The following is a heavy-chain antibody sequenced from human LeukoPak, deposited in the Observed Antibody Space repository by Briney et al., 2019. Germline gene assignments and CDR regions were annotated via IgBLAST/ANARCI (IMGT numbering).Heavy chain of an antibody. CDR2: IGGSGGST. CDR3: AKGSTGDRAFDI. V-gene: IGHV3-23*01. CDR1: GFSFSSYA. Sequence: GGSPRLSCAASGFSFSSYAMSWVRQAPGKGLEWVSAIGGSGGSTYYADSVKGRFTISRDNSRNTLYLQMNTLGAEDTAVYYCAKGSTGDRAFDIWGQGTMVTVSS. D-gene: IGHD7-27*01. J-gene: IGHJ3*02.